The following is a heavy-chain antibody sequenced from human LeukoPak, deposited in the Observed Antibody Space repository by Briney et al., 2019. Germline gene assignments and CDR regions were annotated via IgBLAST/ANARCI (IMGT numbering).Heavy chain of an antibody. J-gene: IGHJ5*02. D-gene: IGHD1/OR15-1a*01. CDR2: ISSSSSYI. V-gene: IGHV3-21*01. Sequence: GGSLRLSCAASGFTFSSYNMNWVRQAPGKGLEWVSSISSSSSYIYYADSVKRRFIFSSDNDNNLLYLQMNIRRADEAADYCGARGGTVAVSDWFDPWGQGTMVTVSS. CDR3: ARGGTVAVSDWFDP. CDR1: GFTFSSYN.